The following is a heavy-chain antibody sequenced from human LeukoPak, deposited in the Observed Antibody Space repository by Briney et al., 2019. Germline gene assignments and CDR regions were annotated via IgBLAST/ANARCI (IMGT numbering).Heavy chain of an antibody. D-gene: IGHD3-10*01. CDR2: INHSGST. CDR3: ARLSGRDYYFDY. J-gene: IGHJ4*02. V-gene: IGHV4-34*01. Sequence: KPSETLSLTCAVYGGSFSGYYWSWIRQPPGKGLEWIGEINHSGSTNYNPSLKSRVTISVDTSKNQFSLKLSSVTAADTAVYYCARLSGRDYYFDYWGQGTLVTASS. CDR1: GGSFSGYY.